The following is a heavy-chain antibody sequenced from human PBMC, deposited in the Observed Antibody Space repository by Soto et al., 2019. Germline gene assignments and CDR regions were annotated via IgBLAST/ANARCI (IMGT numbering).Heavy chain of an antibody. CDR3: ASTLDV. CDR2: ISYDGGNK. Sequence: QVQLVESGGGVVQPGRSLRLSCAASGFTFSSYAMHWVRQAPGKGLEWVAVISYDGGNKYYADSVKGRFTISRDNSKNTMYLQMSSLRADDAAVYYCASTLDVWGQGTTVTVSS. CDR1: GFTFSSYA. J-gene: IGHJ6*02. V-gene: IGHV3-30-3*01.